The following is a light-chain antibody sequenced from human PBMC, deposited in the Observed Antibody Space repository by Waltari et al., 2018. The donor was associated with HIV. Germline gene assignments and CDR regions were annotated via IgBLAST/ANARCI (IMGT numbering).Light chain of an antibody. V-gene: IGLV8-61*01. J-gene: IGLJ2*01. CDR1: SGSVSTSSY. CDR2: STN. Sequence: QTVVTQEPSFSVSPGGPVTLTCGLSSGSVSTSSYPSWYQQTPGQAPRTLIYSTNTRSSGVPDRFSGSILGNKAALTITGAQADDESDYYCVLYMGSGICVFGGGTKLTVL. CDR3: VLYMGSGICV.